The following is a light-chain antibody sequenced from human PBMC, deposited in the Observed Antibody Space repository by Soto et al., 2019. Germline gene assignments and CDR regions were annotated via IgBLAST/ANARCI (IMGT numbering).Light chain of an antibody. J-gene: IGKJ1*01. CDR3: QKYNNAPRT. CDR2: AAS. Sequence: DIQMTQSPSSLSASVGDTVTITCRASQGISNYLAWYQQKPGQVPNLLIYAASTLQSGVPSRFSGSGSGTDFTLTISSLRSEDVATNYCQKYNNAPRTLGQGNKVEI. V-gene: IGKV1-27*01. CDR1: QGISNY.